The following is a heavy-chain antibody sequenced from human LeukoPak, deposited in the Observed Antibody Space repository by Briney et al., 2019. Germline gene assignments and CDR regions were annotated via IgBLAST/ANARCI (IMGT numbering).Heavy chain of an antibody. CDR1: GYTFTGYY. CDR2: INPNSGGT. J-gene: IGHJ6*03. Sequence: ASVKVSCKASGYTFTGYYMHWVRQAPGQGLEWMGWINPNSGGTNYAQKFQGRVTMTRDTSISTAYMELSSLRSEDTAVYYCAKLILDYYYYYMDVWGKGTTVTVSS. D-gene: IGHD2-15*01. V-gene: IGHV1-2*02. CDR3: AKLILDYYYYYMDV.